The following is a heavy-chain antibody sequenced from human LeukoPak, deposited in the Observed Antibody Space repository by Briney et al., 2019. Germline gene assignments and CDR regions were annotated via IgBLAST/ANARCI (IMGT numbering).Heavy chain of an antibody. CDR2: IIPIFGTA. J-gene: IGHJ4*02. Sequence: ASVEVSCKASGGTFSSYAISWVRQAPGQGLEWMGGIIPIFGTANYAQKFQGRVTITADESTSTAYMELSSLRSEDTAVYYCARTHCGGDCYSGPEDDYWGQGTLVTVSS. CDR1: GGTFSSYA. D-gene: IGHD2-21*02. V-gene: IGHV1-69*13. CDR3: ARTHCGGDCYSGPEDDY.